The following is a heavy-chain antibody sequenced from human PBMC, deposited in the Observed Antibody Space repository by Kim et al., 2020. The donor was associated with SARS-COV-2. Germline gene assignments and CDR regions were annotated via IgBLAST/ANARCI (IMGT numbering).Heavy chain of an antibody. CDR3: ASMSGDNIDY. V-gene: IGHV4-34*01. J-gene: IGHJ4*02. Sequence: STNYNPSLKSRVTISVDTSKNQFSLKLSSVTAADTAVYYCASMSGDNIDYWGQGTLVTVSS. D-gene: IGHD4-17*01. CDR2: ST.